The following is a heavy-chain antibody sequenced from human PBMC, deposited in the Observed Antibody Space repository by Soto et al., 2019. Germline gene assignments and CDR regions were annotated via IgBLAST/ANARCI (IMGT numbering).Heavy chain of an antibody. CDR2: ISYDGSNK. V-gene: IGHV3-30-3*01. J-gene: IGHJ6*02. D-gene: IGHD4-4*01. CDR3: ARALNYYSNQHYYGMDV. CDR1: GFTFSSYA. Sequence: LRLSCAASGFTFSSYAMHWVRQAPGKGLEWVAVISYDGSNKYYADSVKGRFTISRDNSKNTLYLQMNSLRAEDTAVYYCARALNYYSNQHYYGMDVWGQGTTVTVSS.